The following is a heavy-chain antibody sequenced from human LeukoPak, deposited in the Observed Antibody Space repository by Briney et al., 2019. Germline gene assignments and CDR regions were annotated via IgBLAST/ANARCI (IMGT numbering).Heavy chain of an antibody. Sequence: GGSLRLSCAASGFTFSTYAIHWVRQAPGKGLEWVAVISFDGVNTFYADSVKGRFTISRDNSNNTVYLQMNNLRPEDTAVFYWARGRGYESYYYWDVWGKGTPVSVSS. CDR2: ISFDGVNT. J-gene: IGHJ6*03. CDR1: GFTFSTYA. CDR3: ARGRGYESYYYWDV. D-gene: IGHD3-10*01. V-gene: IGHV3-30*04.